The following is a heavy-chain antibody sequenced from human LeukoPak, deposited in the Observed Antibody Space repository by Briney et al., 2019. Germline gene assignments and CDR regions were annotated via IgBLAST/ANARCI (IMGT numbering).Heavy chain of an antibody. V-gene: IGHV4-59*12. CDR3: ARTPMIVEPYWYFDL. Sequence: SETLSLTCTVSGGSSSSYYWSWIRQPPGKGLEWIGYIYYSGSTNYNPSLKSRVTISVDTSKNQFSLKLSSVTAADTAVYYCARTPMIVEPYWYFDLWGRGTLVTASS. CDR1: GGSSSSYY. J-gene: IGHJ2*01. D-gene: IGHD3-22*01. CDR2: IYYSGST.